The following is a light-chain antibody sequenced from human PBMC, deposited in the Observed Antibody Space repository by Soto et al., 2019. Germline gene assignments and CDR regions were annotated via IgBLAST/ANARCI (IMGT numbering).Light chain of an antibody. CDR2: AAS. CDR1: QSSSSY. J-gene: IGKJ1*01. Sequence: DTQMSLSPSSLSASVRDRVTMTCRASQSSSSYLNWYQQKPGKAPKLLIYAASSLQSGVPSRFSGSGSGTDFTLTISSLQPEDFATYYCLPTDSTPTFAQGTKVDIK. CDR3: LPTDSTPT. V-gene: IGKV1-39*01.